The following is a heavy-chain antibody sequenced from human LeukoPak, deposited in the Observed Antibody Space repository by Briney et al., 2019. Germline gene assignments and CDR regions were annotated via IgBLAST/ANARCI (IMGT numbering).Heavy chain of an antibody. V-gene: IGHV4-34*01. D-gene: IGHD6-13*01. CDR1: GGSFSGYY. CDR3: ARHTVVGQLVLNAFDI. Sequence: PSETLSLTCAVYGGSFSGYYWSWVRQPPGKGLQWIGEINHSGSTNYNPSLKSRVTISVDTSKNQFSLKLSSVTAADTAVYYCARHTVVGQLVLNAFDIWGQGTMVTVSS. J-gene: IGHJ3*02. CDR2: INHSGST.